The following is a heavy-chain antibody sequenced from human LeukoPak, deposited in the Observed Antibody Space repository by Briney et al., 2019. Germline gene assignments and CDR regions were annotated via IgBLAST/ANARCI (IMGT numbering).Heavy chain of an antibody. V-gene: IGHV4-38-2*01. D-gene: IGHD5-18*01. J-gene: IGHJ4*02. Sequence: KPSETLSLTCAVSGYSISSGCYWGWIRQPPGKGLDWIGSISHSGSTYYNTSLRSRVTISIDTSKNQFSLRLNSVTATDTAVYYCARSGGFSYANYYFNYWGQGTLVTVSS. CDR2: ISHSGST. CDR1: GYSISSGCY. CDR3: ARSGGFSYANYYFNY.